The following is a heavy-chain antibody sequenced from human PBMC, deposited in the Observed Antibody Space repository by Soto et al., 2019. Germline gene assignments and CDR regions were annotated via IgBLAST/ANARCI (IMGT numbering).Heavy chain of an antibody. J-gene: IGHJ6*02. CDR3: AGGGGGGPHYYGMDV. Sequence: QVQLQQWGAGLLKPSETLSLTCAVYGGSFSGHYWSWIRQPPGKGLEWIGEIYHRGSMNPNPSLKSRVTISADTPKNQFSLRLDSVTAADKAVYYCAGGGGGGPHYYGMDVWGQGTTVTVSS. CDR1: GGSFSGHY. V-gene: IGHV4-34*01. CDR2: IYHRGSM. D-gene: IGHD2-15*01.